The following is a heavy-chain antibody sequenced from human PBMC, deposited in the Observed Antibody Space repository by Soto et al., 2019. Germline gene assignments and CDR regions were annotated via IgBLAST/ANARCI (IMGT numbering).Heavy chain of an antibody. J-gene: IGHJ4*02. CDR1: GFTFSSYW. V-gene: IGHV3-7*02. CDR3: ARADSSGWLFDY. Sequence: SGFTFSSYWMTWVRQAPGKGLEWVANIKEDGSSKYYADSVKGRFTISRDNSKNTLYLQMNSLRAEDTAVYYCARADSSGWLFDYWGQGTLVTVYS. CDR2: IKEDGSSK. D-gene: IGHD6-19*01.